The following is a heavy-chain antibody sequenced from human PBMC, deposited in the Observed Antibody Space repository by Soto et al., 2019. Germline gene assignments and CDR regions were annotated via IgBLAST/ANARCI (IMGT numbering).Heavy chain of an antibody. J-gene: IGHJ6*02. CDR3: ARGPFRPSAMDV. D-gene: IGHD3-10*01. V-gene: IGHV1-2*06. CDR1: GYTFTGYF. Sequence: GASVKVSCKASGYTFTGYFIHWLRHAPGQGLEWMGRINPNSGATNYARKFQGRVTITVDDATRTVYMEVRDLTSEDTAIYYCARGPFRPSAMDVWGQGTTVTVSS. CDR2: INPNSGAT.